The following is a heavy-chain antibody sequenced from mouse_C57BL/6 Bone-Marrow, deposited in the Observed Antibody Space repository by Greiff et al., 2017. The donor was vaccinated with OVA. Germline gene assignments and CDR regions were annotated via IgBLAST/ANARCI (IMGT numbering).Heavy chain of an antibody. D-gene: IGHD2-4*01. J-gene: IGHJ4*01. CDR3: ARRGTFIYYDYQYAMDY. CDR1: GFTFSDYY. CDR2: ISNGVGST. V-gene: IGHV5-12*01. Sequence: EVMLVESGGGLVQPGGSLKLSCAASGFTFSDYYMYWVRQTPEKRLEWVAYISNGVGSTYYPDTVKGRFTISRDNAKNTLYLQMSRLKSEDTAMYYCARRGTFIYYDYQYAMDYWGQGTSVTVSS.